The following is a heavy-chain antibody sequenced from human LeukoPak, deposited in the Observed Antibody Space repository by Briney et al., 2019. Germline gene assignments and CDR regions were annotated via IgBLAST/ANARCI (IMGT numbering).Heavy chain of an antibody. CDR3: ARDQLSRGVWFDP. CDR2: ISVYNGNT. Sequence: VASVKVSCKASGYTFTSYGTSWVRQAPGQGLEWMGWISVYNGNTNYAQKLQGRVTMTTDTSTSTAYMELRSLRSDDTAVYYCARDQLSRGVWFDPWGQGTLVTVSS. J-gene: IGHJ5*02. CDR1: GYTFTSYG. V-gene: IGHV1-18*01. D-gene: IGHD1-1*01.